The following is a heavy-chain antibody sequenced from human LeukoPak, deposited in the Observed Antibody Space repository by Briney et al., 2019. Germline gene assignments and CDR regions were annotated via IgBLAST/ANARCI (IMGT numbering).Heavy chain of an antibody. Sequence: ASVKVSCKASGYTFTSNFMYWVRQAPGQGLEWMGLINPIGGDTNYAQKFQGRVTMTRDTSTSTVYMELSSLRSEDTALYYCARGYCSSASCFPGAYWGQGTLVTVSS. CDR2: INPIGGDT. CDR1: GYTFTSNF. D-gene: IGHD2-2*01. J-gene: IGHJ4*02. CDR3: ARGYCSSASCFPGAY. V-gene: IGHV1-46*03.